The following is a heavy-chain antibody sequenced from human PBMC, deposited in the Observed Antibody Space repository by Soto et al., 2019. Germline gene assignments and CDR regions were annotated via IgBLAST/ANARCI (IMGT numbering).Heavy chain of an antibody. CDR2: IKEEGSEK. CDR3: TRKRFGMDV. V-gene: IGHV3-7*03. J-gene: IGHJ6*02. CDR1: GFTFSNSW. Sequence: LRLSCAASGFTFSNSWMSWVRQAPGKGLEWVANIKEEGSEKDYVDPVKGRFTITRDNAKNSLYLQMNNLRAEDTAVYFCTRKRFGMDVWGQGTTVTVSS.